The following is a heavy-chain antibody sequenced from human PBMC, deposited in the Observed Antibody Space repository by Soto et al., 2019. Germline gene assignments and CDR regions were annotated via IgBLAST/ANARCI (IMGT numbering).Heavy chain of an antibody. CDR2: IYYNGSN. J-gene: IGHJ4*02. Sequence: QLQLQESGPGLVKPSETLSLICSVSGGSIRSSSYYWGRIRQPPGKVLEWIGSIYYNGSNYYNPSLKSRVTISVDTAKSQCSLKLSSVTAADTAVYYCASGDIAARPDYWGQGTLVTVSS. CDR3: ASGDIAARPDY. V-gene: IGHV4-39*07. CDR1: GGSIRSSSYY. D-gene: IGHD6-6*01.